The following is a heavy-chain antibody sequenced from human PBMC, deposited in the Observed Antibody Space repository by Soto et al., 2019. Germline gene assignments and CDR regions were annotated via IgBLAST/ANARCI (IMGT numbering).Heavy chain of an antibody. CDR3: ARELRLGATGH. V-gene: IGHV4-34*01. J-gene: IGHJ4*02. Sequence: TPSLPFAVYGGSFRGYYSSGIRQPPGKGLEWIGEINHSGSTNYNPSLKSRVTISVDTSKNSLYLQMNSLRAEDTAVYYCARELRLGATGHWGQGTLVTVSS. CDR2: INHSGST. CDR1: GGSFRGYY. D-gene: IGHD1-26*01.